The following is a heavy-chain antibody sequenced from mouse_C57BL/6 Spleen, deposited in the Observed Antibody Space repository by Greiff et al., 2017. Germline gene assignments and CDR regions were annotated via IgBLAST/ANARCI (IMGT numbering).Heavy chain of an antibody. J-gene: IGHJ2*01. D-gene: IGHD2-1*01. CDR1: GFNIKDDY. CDR2: IDPENGDT. CDR3: TRNYAFDY. V-gene: IGHV14-4*01. Sequence: EVQLQQSGAELVRPGASVKLSCTASGFNIKDDYMHWVKQRPEQGLEWIGWIDPENGDTEYASKFQGKATITADTSSNTAYLQLSSLTSEDTAVYYCTRNYAFDYWGQGTTLTVSS.